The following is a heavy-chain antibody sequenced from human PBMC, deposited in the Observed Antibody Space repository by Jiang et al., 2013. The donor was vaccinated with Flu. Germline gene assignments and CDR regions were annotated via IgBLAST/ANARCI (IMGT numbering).Heavy chain of an antibody. CDR3: AKPEGNDYGDYVLNYYYNPSLKSRVTLSLDKLRNSFSLTLTSVTAADTALYYCAREDRISRGGGFDA. D-gene: IGHD4-17*01. CDR2: INAGNGNT. J-gene: IGHJ5*02. Sequence: YTFSSYAMHWVRQAPGQRLEWMGWINAGNGNTKYSPKFQDRVTITRDTSASTAYMELSSLRSEDTAVYYCAKPEGNDYGDYVLNYYYNPSLKSRVTLSLDKLRNSFSLTLTSVTAADTALYYCAREDRISRGGGFDAWGQGNLVIVSS. CDR1: YTFSSYA. V-gene: IGHV1-3*01.